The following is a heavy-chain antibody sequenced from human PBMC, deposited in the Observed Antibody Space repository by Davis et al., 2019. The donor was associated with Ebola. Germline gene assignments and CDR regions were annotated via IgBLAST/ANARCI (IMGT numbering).Heavy chain of an antibody. D-gene: IGHD6-19*01. V-gene: IGHV3-23*01. CDR3: AKRAVAANNIYYGMDV. Sequence: GGSLRLSCAASGFTFSSYAMSWVRQAPGKGLEWVSAISGSGGSTYYADSVKGRFTISRDNSKNTLYLQMNSLRAEDTAVYYCAKRAVAANNIYYGMDVWGQGTAVTVSS. J-gene: IGHJ6*02. CDR2: ISGSGGST. CDR1: GFTFSSYA.